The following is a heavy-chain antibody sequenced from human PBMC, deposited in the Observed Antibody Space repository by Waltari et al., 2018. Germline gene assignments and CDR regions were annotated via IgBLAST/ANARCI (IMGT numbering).Heavy chain of an antibody. J-gene: IGHJ6*03. V-gene: IGHV4-59*11. CDR2: IHDSGST. Sequence: QVQLQESGPGLVKSSETLSLTCTVSGGSITTHFWNWIRQPPGKGLEWIGYIHDSGSTNYNPSLKGRVTISVDTSKNQFSLKLSSVTAADTAVYYCAIEGSGDDYIWGSSLWQYYYMDVWGKGTTVTVSS. CDR1: GGSITTHF. CDR3: AIEGSGDDYIWGSSLWQYYYMDV. D-gene: IGHD3-16*01.